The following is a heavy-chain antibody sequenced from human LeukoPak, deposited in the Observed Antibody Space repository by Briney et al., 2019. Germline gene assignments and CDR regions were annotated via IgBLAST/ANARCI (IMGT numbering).Heavy chain of an antibody. Sequence: SVKVSCKASGYTFTGYYMHWVRQAPGRGLEWMGGIIPIFGTTNYAQKFQGRVTITADESTSTAYMELSSLRSEDTAVYYCARGAGGYRDYYYYMDVWGKGTTVTVSS. CDR3: ARGAGGYRDYYYYMDV. CDR1: GYTFTGYY. J-gene: IGHJ6*03. D-gene: IGHD3-22*01. V-gene: IGHV1-69*13. CDR2: IIPIFGTT.